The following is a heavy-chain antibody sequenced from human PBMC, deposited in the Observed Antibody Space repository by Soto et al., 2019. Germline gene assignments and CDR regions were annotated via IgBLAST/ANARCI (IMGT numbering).Heavy chain of an antibody. Sequence: PSETLPLTXAVSGGSISSSSYYWGWIRQPPGKGLEWIGSIYYSGSTYYNPSLKSRVTISVDTSKNQFSLKLSSVTAADTAVYYCARHFHGDYVAWFDPWGQGTLVTVSS. CDR2: IYYSGST. J-gene: IGHJ5*02. CDR3: ARHFHGDYVAWFDP. D-gene: IGHD4-17*01. CDR1: GGSISSSSYY. V-gene: IGHV4-39*01.